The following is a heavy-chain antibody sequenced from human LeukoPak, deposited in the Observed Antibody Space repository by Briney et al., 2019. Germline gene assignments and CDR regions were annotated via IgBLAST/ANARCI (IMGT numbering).Heavy chain of an antibody. CDR3: KKDTGDGYSSSSPMRY. CDR1: GFTVSSNE. J-gene: IGHJ4*02. D-gene: IGHD6-6*01. V-gene: IGHV3-38-3*01. Sequence: GGSLRLSSAASGFTVSSNEMSWVRQAPGQGLEWVSSISGGSTYYADSRTGRFTISRDNSKNTLHLQMNSLRAADTAVNYCKKDTGDGYSSSSPMRYWGQGTLVTVSS. CDR2: ISGGST.